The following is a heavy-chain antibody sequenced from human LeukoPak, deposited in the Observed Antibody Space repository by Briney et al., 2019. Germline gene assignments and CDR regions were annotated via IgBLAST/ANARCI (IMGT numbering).Heavy chain of an antibody. CDR2: NYYSGST. CDR1: GGSISTYY. V-gene: IGHV4-59*08. J-gene: IGHJ4*02. Sequence: SETLSLTCTVSGGSISTYYWSWIGQPPGKGLEWIGYNYYSGSTKSNPSLKSRVTISVDTSKNQFSLKLSSVTAADTAVYYCARHGGDWVFDYWGQGTLVTVSS. CDR3: ARHGGDWVFDY. D-gene: IGHD2-21*02.